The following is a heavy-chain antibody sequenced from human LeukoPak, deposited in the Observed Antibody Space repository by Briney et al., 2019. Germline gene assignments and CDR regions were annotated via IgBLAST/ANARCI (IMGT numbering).Heavy chain of an antibody. V-gene: IGHV4-59*12. J-gene: IGHJ4*02. CDR1: GGSISSYY. D-gene: IGHD5-18*01. Sequence: PSETLSLTCTVSGGSISSYYWSWIRQPPGKGLEWIGYIYYSGSTNYNPSLKSRVTISVDKSKNQFSLKLSSVTAADTAVYYCARRKYTAMVTFDYWGQGTLVTVSS. CDR2: IYYSGST. CDR3: ARRKYTAMVTFDY.